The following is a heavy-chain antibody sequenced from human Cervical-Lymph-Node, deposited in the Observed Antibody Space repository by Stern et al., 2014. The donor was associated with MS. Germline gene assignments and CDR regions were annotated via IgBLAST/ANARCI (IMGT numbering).Heavy chain of an antibody. Sequence: DQLVESGAEVKKPGSSVKVSCKASGGTFSNYATSWVRQAPGQGLEWMGGIVPLLGKRNHAQKFQGRVTITADESTSTAYMDLSSLRSEDTAVYYCASPLTATSVPFGYYGMDVWGQGTTVTVS. CDR1: GGTFSNYA. V-gene: IGHV1-69*01. CDR3: ASPLTATSVPFGYYGMDV. CDR2: IVPLLGKR. J-gene: IGHJ6*02. D-gene: IGHD4-17*01.